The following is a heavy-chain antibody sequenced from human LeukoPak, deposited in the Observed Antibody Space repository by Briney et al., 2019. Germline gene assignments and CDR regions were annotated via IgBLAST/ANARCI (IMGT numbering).Heavy chain of an antibody. Sequence: PGGSLRLSCAASGFTFSSYGMHWVRQAPGKGLEWVAVISYDGSNKYYADSVKGRFTISRDNSKNTLYLQMNSLRAEDTAVYYCAKDGTSYYYIYYWGQGTLVTVSS. J-gene: IGHJ4*02. V-gene: IGHV3-30*18. D-gene: IGHD2/OR15-2a*01. CDR2: ISYDGSNK. CDR1: GFTFSSYG. CDR3: AKDGTSYYYIYY.